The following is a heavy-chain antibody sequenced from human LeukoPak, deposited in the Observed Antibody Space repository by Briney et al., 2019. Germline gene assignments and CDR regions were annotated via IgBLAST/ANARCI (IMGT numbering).Heavy chain of an antibody. Sequence: ASVKVSCKASGYTFTSYGISWVRQAPGQGLEWMGWISAYNGNTNYAQKLQGRVTMTTDTSTSTANMELRSLRSDDTAVYYCARDKSPYSSSTTDYWGQGTLVTVSS. CDR2: ISAYNGNT. V-gene: IGHV1-18*01. D-gene: IGHD6-13*01. J-gene: IGHJ4*02. CDR3: ARDKSPYSSSTTDY. CDR1: GYTFTSYG.